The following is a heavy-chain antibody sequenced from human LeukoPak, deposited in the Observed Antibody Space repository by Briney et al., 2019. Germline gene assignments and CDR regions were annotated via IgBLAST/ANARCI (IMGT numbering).Heavy chain of an antibody. Sequence: SQALSLTCAISGDSVSSNSVTWDWIRQSPSRGLEWLGRTYYRSTWYNDYAVPVRGRITVNPDTSKNQFSLHLNSVTPEDTAVYYCARRLTQYDCFDPWGQGILVTVSS. CDR2: TYYRSTWYN. V-gene: IGHV6-1*01. CDR1: GDSVSSNSVT. J-gene: IGHJ5*02. D-gene: IGHD2-2*01. CDR3: ARRLTQYDCFDP.